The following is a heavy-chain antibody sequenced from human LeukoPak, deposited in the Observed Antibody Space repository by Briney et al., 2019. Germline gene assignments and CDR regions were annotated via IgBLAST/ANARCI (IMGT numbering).Heavy chain of an antibody. J-gene: IGHJ4*02. CDR3: ARRAYCGGECYSRATALDY. Sequence: KSGESLKISCKGSGYSFTSYWIGWVRQMPGKGLEWMGIIDPGASDTRYSPSFQGQVTISADKSISTAYLQWSSLKASDTAMYYCARRAYCGGECYSRATALDYWGQGTLVTVSS. V-gene: IGHV5-51*01. D-gene: IGHD2-21*01. CDR2: IDPGASDT. CDR1: GYSFTSYW.